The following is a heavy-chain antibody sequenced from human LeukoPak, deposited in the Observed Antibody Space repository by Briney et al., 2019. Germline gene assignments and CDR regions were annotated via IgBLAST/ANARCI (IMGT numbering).Heavy chain of an antibody. CDR3: ARDRDYGCLYFDY. CDR2: IWYDGSNK. D-gene: IGHD4-17*01. J-gene: IGHJ4*02. CDR1: GFTFSSYG. Sequence: PGGSLRLSCAASGFTFSSYGMHWVRQAPGKGLEWVAVIWYDGSNKYYADSVKGRFTISRDNSKNTLYLQMNSLRAEDTAVYYCARDRDYGCLYFDYWGQGTLVTVSS. V-gene: IGHV3-33*01.